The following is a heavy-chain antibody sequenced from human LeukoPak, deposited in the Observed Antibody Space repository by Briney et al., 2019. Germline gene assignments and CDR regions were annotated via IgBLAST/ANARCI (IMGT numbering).Heavy chain of an antibody. Sequence: SETLSLTCTVSGGSISSGSYYWSWIRQPAGKGLEWIGRIYTSGSTNYNPSLKSRVTISVDTSKNQFSLKLSSVTAADTAVYYCARGQAAYCSGGSCYENWFDPWGQGTLVTVSS. CDR2: IYTSGST. CDR1: GGSISSGSYY. D-gene: IGHD2-15*01. J-gene: IGHJ5*02. V-gene: IGHV4-61*02. CDR3: ARGQAAYCSGGSCYENWFDP.